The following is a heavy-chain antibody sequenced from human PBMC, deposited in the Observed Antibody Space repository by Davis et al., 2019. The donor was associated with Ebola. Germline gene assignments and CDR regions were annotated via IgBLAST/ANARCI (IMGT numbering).Heavy chain of an antibody. CDR2: ISAYNGNT. J-gene: IGHJ3*02. CDR1: RGTFSSYA. Sequence: ASVKVSCKASRGTFSSYAISWVRQAPEQGLEWMGWISAYNGNTNYAQKLQGRVTVTTDTSTSTAYMELRSLRSDDTAVYYCARDEGSSSWPDAFDIWGQGTMVTVSS. CDR3: ARDEGSSSWPDAFDI. V-gene: IGHV1-18*01. D-gene: IGHD6-13*01.